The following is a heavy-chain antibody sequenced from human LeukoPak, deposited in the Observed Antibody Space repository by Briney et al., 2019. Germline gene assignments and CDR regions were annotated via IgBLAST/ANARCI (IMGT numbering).Heavy chain of an antibody. CDR2: INHSGST. CDR1: GGSLSGYY. Sequence: SETLSLTCAVYGGSLSGYYWSWIRQPPGKGLEWIGEINHSGSTNYNPSLKSRVTISVDTSKNQFSLKLSSVTAADTAVYYCASSSGWVGARPTLDYWGQGTLVTVSS. CDR3: ASSSGWVGARPTLDY. D-gene: IGHD1-26*01. J-gene: IGHJ4*02. V-gene: IGHV4-34*01.